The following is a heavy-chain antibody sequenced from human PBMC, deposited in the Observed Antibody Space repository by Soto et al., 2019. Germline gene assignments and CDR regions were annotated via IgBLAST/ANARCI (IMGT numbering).Heavy chain of an antibody. D-gene: IGHD3-3*01. V-gene: IGHV3-7*03. CDR2: IKQDGSEK. Sequence: VQLVESGGGVVQPGRSLRLSCAASGFTFSSYAMHWVRQAPGKGLEWVANIKQDGSEKYYVDSVKGRFTISRDNAKNSLYLQMNSLRAEDTAVYYCARGNGQGYDFWSGYYPYYYYYGMDVWGQGTTVTVSS. J-gene: IGHJ6*02. CDR1: GFTFSSYA. CDR3: ARGNGQGYDFWSGYYPYYYYYGMDV.